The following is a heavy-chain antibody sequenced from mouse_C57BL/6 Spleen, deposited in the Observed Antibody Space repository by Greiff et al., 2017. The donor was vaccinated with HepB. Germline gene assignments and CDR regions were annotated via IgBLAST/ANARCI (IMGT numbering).Heavy chain of an antibody. J-gene: IGHJ2*01. CDR3: ASFFYYDYDA. CDR1: GYAFSSSW. V-gene: IGHV1-82*01. D-gene: IGHD2-4*01. CDR2: IYPGDGDT. Sequence: QVQLKQSGPELVKPGASVKISCKASGYAFSSSWMNWVKQRPGKGLEWIGRIYPGDGDTNYNGKFKGKATLTADKSSSTAYMQLSSLTSEDSAVYFCASFFYYDYDAWGQGTTLTVSS.